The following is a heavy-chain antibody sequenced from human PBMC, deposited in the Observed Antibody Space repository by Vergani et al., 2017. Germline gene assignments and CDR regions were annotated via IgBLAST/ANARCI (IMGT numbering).Heavy chain of an antibody. V-gene: IGHV3-23*04. D-gene: IGHD3-3*01. CDR2: ISGSGGST. CDR1: GFTFSSYA. Sequence: EVLLVESGGGLVQPGGSLRLSCAASGFTFSSYAMSWVRQAPGKGLEWVSAISGSGGSTYYADSVKGRFTISRDNAKNSLYLQMNSLRAEDTAVYYCARVHSNFWSGYRGFYMDVWGKGTTVTVSS. CDR3: ARVHSNFWSGYRGFYMDV. J-gene: IGHJ6*03.